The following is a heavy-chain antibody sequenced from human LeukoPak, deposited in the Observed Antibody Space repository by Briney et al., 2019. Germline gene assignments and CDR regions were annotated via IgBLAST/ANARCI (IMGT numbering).Heavy chain of an antibody. J-gene: IGHJ4*02. CDR3: AACLSATWAIDY. D-gene: IGHD1-1*01. V-gene: IGHV4-34*01. Sequence: SETLSLTCVVYGGSSSGFYWTWIRQTPGKGLEWIGKINAGGGTNYNPSLKSRVTMSLDTSKNQFSLKLSSVTAADTAVYYCAACLSATWAIDYWGQGTLVTVSS. CDR2: INAGGGT. CDR1: GGSSSGFY.